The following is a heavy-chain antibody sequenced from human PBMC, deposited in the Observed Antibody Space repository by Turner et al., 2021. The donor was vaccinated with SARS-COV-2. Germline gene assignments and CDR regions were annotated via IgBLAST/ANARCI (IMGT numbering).Heavy chain of an antibody. CDR1: GWSLSGYY. CDR2: INQIGST. J-gene: IGHJ6*02. D-gene: IGHD6-13*01. CDR3: ARAWRYSSSWNGYYGGMDV. Sequence: QVKLHPQGEGLLTPSETLYLTCAVYGWSLSGYYWSWIRELPGKGLEWIGEINQIGSTNYNPSLKSQATISVDTFKNQLSLKLSSVSAADTAVYYCARAWRYSSSWNGYYGGMDVWGQGTTVTVSS. V-gene: IGHV4-34*01.